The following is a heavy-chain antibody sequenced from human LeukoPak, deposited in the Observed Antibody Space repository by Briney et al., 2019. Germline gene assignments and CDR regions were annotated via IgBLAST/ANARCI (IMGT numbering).Heavy chain of an antibody. J-gene: IGHJ6*03. CDR3: ARGVIAAAIRIDYYYMDV. D-gene: IGHD6-13*01. CDR1: GGSFSGYY. CDR2: INHSGST. V-gene: IGHV4-34*01. Sequence: SETLSLTCAVYGGSFSGYYWSWIRRPPGKGLEWIGEINHSGSTNYNPSLKSRVTISVDTSKNQFSLKLSSVTAADTAVYYCARGVIAAAIRIDYYYMDVWGKGTTVTVSS.